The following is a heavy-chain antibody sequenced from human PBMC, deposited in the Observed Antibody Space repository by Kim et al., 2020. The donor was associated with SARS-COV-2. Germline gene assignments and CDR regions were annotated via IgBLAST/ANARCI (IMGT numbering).Heavy chain of an antibody. V-gene: IGHV4-39*07. CDR1: GGSISSSSYY. CDR2: IYYSGST. CDR3: ARKVTYYDYVWGSYREPYYFDY. J-gene: IGHJ4*02. D-gene: IGHD3-16*02. Sequence: SETLSLTCTVSGGSISSSSYYWGWIRQPPGKGLEWIGSIYYSGSTYYNPSLKSRVTISVDTSKNQFSLKLSSVTAADTAVYYCARKVTYYDYVWGSYREPYYFDYWGQGTLVTVSS.